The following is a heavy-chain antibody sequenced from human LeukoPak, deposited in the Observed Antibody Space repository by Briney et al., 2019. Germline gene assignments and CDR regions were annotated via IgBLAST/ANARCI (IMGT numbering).Heavy chain of an antibody. D-gene: IGHD4-11*01. CDR2: IKQDGSEK. CDR1: GFTFSSYW. J-gene: IGHJ3*02. CDR3: ASTVRGWLDAFDI. Sequence: GGSLRLSCAASGFTFSSYWMSWVRQAPGKGLEWVANIKQDGSEKYYVDSVKGRFTISRDNAKNSLYLQMNSLRAEDTAVYYCASTVRGWLDAFDIWGQGTMVTVSS. V-gene: IGHV3-7*01.